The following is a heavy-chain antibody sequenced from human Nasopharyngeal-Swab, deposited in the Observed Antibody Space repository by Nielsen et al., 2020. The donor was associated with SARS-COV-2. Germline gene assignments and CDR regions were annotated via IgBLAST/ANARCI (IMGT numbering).Heavy chain of an antibody. CDR1: GFTFSSYA. CDR3: ARGDEKLLWLGERRNGLDN. D-gene: IGHD3-10*01. CDR2: ISYDGSNK. Sequence: GESLKISCAASGFTFSSYAMHWVRQAPGKGLEWVAVISYDGSNKYYADSVKGRFTISRDNSKNTLYLQMNSLRAEDTAVYYCARGDEKLLWLGERRNGLDNWGQGTLVTVSS. V-gene: IGHV3-30-3*01. J-gene: IGHJ4*02.